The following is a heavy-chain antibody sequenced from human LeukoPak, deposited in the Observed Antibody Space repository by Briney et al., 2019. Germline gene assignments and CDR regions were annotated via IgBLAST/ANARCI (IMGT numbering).Heavy chain of an antibody. CDR2: IYYSGRT. CDR3: ARHDGTVTLNWFDP. V-gene: IGHV4-39*01. Sequence: SETLSLTSGVSGYSISTTSHYWGWIRQPPGGGLEWIGSIYYSGRTYYNPSLKSRVTISVDTSKNQFSLTLSSVTAADTAVYYCARHDGTVTLNWFDPWGQGTLVTVSS. J-gene: IGHJ5*02. CDR1: GYSISTTSHY. D-gene: IGHD1-1*01.